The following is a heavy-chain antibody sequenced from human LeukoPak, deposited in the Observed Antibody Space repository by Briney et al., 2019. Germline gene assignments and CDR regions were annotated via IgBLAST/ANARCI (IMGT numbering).Heavy chain of an antibody. CDR1: GGSFSGYY. CDR3: ARLRLSGYCSGTSCFNYYYYGMDV. V-gene: IGHV4-39*01. Sequence: SETLSLTCAVYGGSFSGYYWGWIRQPPGKGLEWIGSIYYSGNTYYNPSLKSRVTIPVDTSKNQFSLKLSSVTAADTAVYYCARLRLSGYCSGTSCFNYYYYGMDVWGRGTTVTVSS. D-gene: IGHD2-2*01. J-gene: IGHJ6*02. CDR2: IYYSGNT.